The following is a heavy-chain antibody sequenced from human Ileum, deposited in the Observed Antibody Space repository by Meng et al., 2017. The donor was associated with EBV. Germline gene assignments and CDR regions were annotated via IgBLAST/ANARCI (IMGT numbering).Heavy chain of an antibody. CDR3: ARDLRVGGVFDY. V-gene: IGHV4-61*08. CDR2: VNYNGDS. J-gene: IGHJ4*02. D-gene: IGHD1-26*01. CDR1: GASVTSSGYY. Sequence: VQLQQSLPGLVRPSEPPSLACTVSGASVTSSGYYWSWLRQSTGKGLEWLGYVNYNGDSTYNPSLKSRVTIFIDTSKKQFYLNLTSATAADTAIYYCARDLRVGGVFDYWGQGTLVTVAS.